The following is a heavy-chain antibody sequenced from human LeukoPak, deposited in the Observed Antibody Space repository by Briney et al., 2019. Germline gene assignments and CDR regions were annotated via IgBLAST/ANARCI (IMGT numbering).Heavy chain of an antibody. J-gene: IGHJ4*02. D-gene: IGHD2/OR15-2a*01. Sequence: GGSLRLSCAASGFTLSSNYMSWVRQAPGKGLEWVSVIYSGGSTYYADSVKGRLTISRDNSKHTLYLQMNSLRAEDTAVYYCARFGPLIVPGAYWGQGTLVTVSS. CDR3: ARFGPLIVPGAY. V-gene: IGHV3-66*01. CDR1: GFTLSSNY. CDR2: IYSGGST.